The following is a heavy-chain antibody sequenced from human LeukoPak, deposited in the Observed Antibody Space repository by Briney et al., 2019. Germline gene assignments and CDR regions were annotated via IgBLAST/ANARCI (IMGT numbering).Heavy chain of an antibody. CDR3: ARHVQDLGIKV. Sequence: SETLSLTCTVSGASISSSDSYWSWIRQPPGKGLEWIGSIYRRGSTSYNPSLKSRVTVSEDMSKNHFPLGLSSVTAADTAVYYCARHVQDLGIKVWGQGTTVTVSS. J-gene: IGHJ6*02. CDR2: IYRRGST. CDR1: GASISSSDSY. V-gene: IGHV4-39*01.